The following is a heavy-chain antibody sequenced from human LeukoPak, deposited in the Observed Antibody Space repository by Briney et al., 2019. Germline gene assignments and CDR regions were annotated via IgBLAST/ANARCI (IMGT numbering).Heavy chain of an antibody. Sequence: SETLSLTCTVSGGSISSGDYYWSWIRQPPGKGLEWIGYIYYSGSTYYNPSLKSRVTISVDTSKNQFSLKLSSVTAADTAVYYCARGGVCYYYYGMDVWGRGTLVTVSS. D-gene: IGHD3-10*01. J-gene: IGHJ6*02. V-gene: IGHV4-30-4*01. CDR1: GGSISSGDYY. CDR3: ARGGVCYYYYGMDV. CDR2: IYYSGST.